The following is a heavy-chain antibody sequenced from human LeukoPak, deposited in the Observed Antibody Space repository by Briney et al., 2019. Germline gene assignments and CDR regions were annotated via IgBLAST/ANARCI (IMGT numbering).Heavy chain of an antibody. Sequence: PGRSLRLSCAASGFTFSSYGMHWVRQAPGKGLEWVAVISYDGSNKNYADSVKGRFTISRDNAKNSLYLQMNSLRAEDTAVYYCARALSYSYGSMDFWGQGTLVIVSS. D-gene: IGHD5-18*01. CDR2: ISYDGSNK. J-gene: IGHJ4*02. CDR1: GFTFSSYG. V-gene: IGHV3-30*03. CDR3: ARALSYSYGSMDF.